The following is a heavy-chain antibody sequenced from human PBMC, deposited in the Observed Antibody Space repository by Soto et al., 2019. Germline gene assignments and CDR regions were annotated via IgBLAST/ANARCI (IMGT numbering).Heavy chain of an antibody. CDR3: AVGEAIAAHY. Sequence: SVKVSCKASGGTFSGYTISWVRQAPGQGLEWMGRIIPILSIANYAQKFQGRVTITADKSTSTAYMELSSLRSEDTAVYYCAVGEAIAAHYWGQGTLVTVSS. CDR1: GGTFSGYT. V-gene: IGHV1-69*02. CDR2: IIPILSIA. J-gene: IGHJ4*02. D-gene: IGHD6-6*01.